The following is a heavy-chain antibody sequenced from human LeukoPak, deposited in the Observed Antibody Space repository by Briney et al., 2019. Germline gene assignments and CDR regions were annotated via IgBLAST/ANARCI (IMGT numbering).Heavy chain of an antibody. CDR3: AISSSVVTAAFDY. Sequence: PSGTLSLTCAVSGGSINNSNWWSWVRQPPGKGLEWIGEISHSGSTNYNPSLKSRITISGDKSKNQFSLKMSSVTAADTAVYYCAISSSVVTAAFDYWGQGTLVTVSS. CDR1: GGSINNSNW. D-gene: IGHD2-21*02. V-gene: IGHV4-4*02. CDR2: ISHSGST. J-gene: IGHJ4*02.